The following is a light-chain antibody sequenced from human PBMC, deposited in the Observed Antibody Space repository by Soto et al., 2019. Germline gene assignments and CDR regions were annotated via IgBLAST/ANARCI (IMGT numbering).Light chain of an antibody. CDR1: QSVGSS. V-gene: IGKV3-11*01. CDR3: QQRSNWRVT. Sequence: EIVLTQTTATLSLSPEERTTLCCRASQSVGSSLVWYQQKPGQAPRLLIYDASNRATGLPARFSGSGSGTDFTLAFGSLEPEDIAVYYCQQRSNWRVTFGGGTKVDIK. J-gene: IGKJ4*01. CDR2: DAS.